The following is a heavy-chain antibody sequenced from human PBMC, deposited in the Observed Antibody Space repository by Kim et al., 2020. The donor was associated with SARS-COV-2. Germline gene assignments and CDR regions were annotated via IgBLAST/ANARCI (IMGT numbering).Heavy chain of an antibody. CDR3: AGERYFDGGGFFFDY. J-gene: IGHJ4*02. D-gene: IGHD3-22*01. CDR2: VFHSGSA. V-gene: IGHV4-59*11. Sequence: SETLSLTCTVSGVSITSHYWTWIRQPPGKGLEWIGNVFHSGSANYNPSLKSQVTMSVDTSKNQLSLQLSSVTAADTAVYYCAGERYFDGGGFFFDYWGQGSLVTVSS. CDR1: GVSITSHY.